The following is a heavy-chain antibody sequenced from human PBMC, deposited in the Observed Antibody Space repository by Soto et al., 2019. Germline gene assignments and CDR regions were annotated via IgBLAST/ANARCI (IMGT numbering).Heavy chain of an antibody. CDR3: ARLFVVVPAYSTGDYYYGMDV. CDR1: GYSFTSYW. J-gene: IGHJ6*02. D-gene: IGHD2-2*01. Sequence: GEALKISXKGSGYSFTSYWISWVRQMPGKGLEWMGRIDPSDSYTNYSPSFQGHVTISADKSISTAYLQWSSLKASDTAMYYCARLFVVVPAYSTGDYYYGMDVWGQGTTVTVSS. CDR2: IDPSDSYT. V-gene: IGHV5-10-1*01.